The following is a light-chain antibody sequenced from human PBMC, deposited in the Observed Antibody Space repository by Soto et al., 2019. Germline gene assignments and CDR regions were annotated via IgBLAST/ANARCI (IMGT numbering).Light chain of an antibody. V-gene: IGKV1-39*01. CDR1: QTIDRY. CDR3: QQSYSTPWT. CDR2: GAS. Sequence: DIQMTQSPSSLSASVGDRVTITCRASQTIDRYLNWYQKKPGKAPKLLIYGASSLQSGVPSRFSGSGSGTDFILTISSLQPGDFATYYCQQSYSTPWTFGQGTKVEIK. J-gene: IGKJ1*01.